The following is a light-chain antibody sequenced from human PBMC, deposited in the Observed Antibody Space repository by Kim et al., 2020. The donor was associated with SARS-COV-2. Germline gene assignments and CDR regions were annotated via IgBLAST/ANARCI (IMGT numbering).Light chain of an antibody. CDR3: QQYGSLWT. Sequence: LSPGERATPSCRASQSVSSSYLAWYQQKPGQAPRLLIFGASSRVTGIPDRFSGSGSGTDFTLTISRLEPEDFAVYYCQQYGSLWTFGQGTKVDIK. V-gene: IGKV3-20*01. CDR2: GAS. J-gene: IGKJ1*01. CDR1: QSVSSSY.